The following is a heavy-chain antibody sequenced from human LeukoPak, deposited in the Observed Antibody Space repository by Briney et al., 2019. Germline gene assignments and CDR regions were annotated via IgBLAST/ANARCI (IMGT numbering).Heavy chain of an antibody. Sequence: GGSLRLSCAASGFTFSHYGMHWVRQAPGKGLEWVAVISYDGSDNYYANSVKGRFTISRDNSKNTLYLQMNSLRAEDTAVYYCARSRIGAAGAFDIWGQGTMVTVSS. D-gene: IGHD6-13*01. CDR3: ARSRIGAAGAFDI. CDR1: GFTFSHYG. V-gene: IGHV3-30*03. J-gene: IGHJ3*02. CDR2: ISYDGSDN.